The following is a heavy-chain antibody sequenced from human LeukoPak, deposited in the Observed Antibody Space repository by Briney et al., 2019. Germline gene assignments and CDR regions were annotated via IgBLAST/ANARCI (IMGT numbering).Heavy chain of an antibody. D-gene: IGHD1-26*01. CDR1: GASVGSAGYY. CDR2: IYYIRNT. CDR3: ARTQSQSGSYRYYFGY. Sequence: KTSETLSLTCTVSGASVGSAGYYWSWIRQPPRGGLEWIGYIYYIRNTNYNPSLKSRVTMSLDPSENQFSLKLNSVTAADTAVYYCARTQSQSGSYRYYFGYWGQGTLVTVSS. V-gene: IGHV4-61*08. J-gene: IGHJ4*02.